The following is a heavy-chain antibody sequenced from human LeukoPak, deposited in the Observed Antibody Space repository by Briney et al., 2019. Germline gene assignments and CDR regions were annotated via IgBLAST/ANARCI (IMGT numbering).Heavy chain of an antibody. CDR2: IGRTGPI. V-gene: IGHV3-48*02. J-gene: IGHJ4*02. CDR3: ARAEGIAVTGD. D-gene: IGHD6-19*01. Sequence: GGSLRLSCAASGFSLRSYSMNWVRQAPGKGLEWVSYIGRTGPIFYADSVKGRFTISRDNGKNSLYLQLNSLKDEDTAVYFCARAEGIAVTGDWGQGTLVTVSS. CDR1: GFSLRSYS.